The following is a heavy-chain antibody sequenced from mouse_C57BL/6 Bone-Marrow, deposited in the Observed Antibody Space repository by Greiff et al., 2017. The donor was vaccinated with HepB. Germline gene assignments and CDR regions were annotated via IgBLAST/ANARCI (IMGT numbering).Heavy chain of an antibody. CDR2: ISSGGSYT. V-gene: IGHV5-6*02. CDR1: GFTFSSYG. Sequence: EVKLMESGGDLVKPGGSLKLSCAASGFTFSSYGMSWVRQTPDKRLEWFATISSGGSYTYYPDSVKGRVTISRDNAKNTLYLQMSSLKSEDTAMYYCARRGPYPYAMDYWGQGTSVTVSS. D-gene: IGHD2-10*01. J-gene: IGHJ4*01. CDR3: ARRGPYPYAMDY.